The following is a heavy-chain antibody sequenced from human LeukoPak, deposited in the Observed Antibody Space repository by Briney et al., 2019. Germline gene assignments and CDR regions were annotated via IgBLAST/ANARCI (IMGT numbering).Heavy chain of an antibody. CDR2: ISGTGENT. Sequence: GGTLRLSCAASGITFSSYGMSWVRQAPGKGLEWVSGISGTGENTYYADSVKGRFTISRDNSKNTLYLHANSLRAEDTAIYYCAKIRPPAYDIWGQGTMVTVSS. V-gene: IGHV3-23*01. D-gene: IGHD3-3*02. CDR3: AKIRPPAYDI. CDR1: GITFSSYG. J-gene: IGHJ3*02.